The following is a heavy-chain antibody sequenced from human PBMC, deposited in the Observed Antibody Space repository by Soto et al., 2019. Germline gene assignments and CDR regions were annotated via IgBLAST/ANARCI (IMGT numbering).Heavy chain of an antibody. Sequence: QVQLVQSGAEVKRAGASVKVSCKASGYTFSSYGLSWVRQAPGQGLEWMGWISDYKGNTHYAQKFQGRVIMTTDTSRRTDYMELRSLRSDDTAVYFCAREGYYSGSGTYSPPRYYGMDVWGQGTTVTVSS. J-gene: IGHJ6*02. CDR2: ISDYKGNT. CDR1: GYTFSSYG. V-gene: IGHV1-18*01. D-gene: IGHD3-10*01. CDR3: AREGYYSGSGTYSPPRYYGMDV.